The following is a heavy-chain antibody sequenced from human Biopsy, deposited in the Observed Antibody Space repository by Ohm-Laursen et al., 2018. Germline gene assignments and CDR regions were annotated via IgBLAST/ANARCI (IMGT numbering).Heavy chain of an antibody. Sequence: SVKVSCNASGYNFNAYYMQWVRQAPGQGLEWMGGITPIFDTANYAQKFQGRVTITADRSASTAYMELSSLTSDDTAVYYCARGRTLGDCSGSSCYSGDNWGQGTLVTVSS. D-gene: IGHD2-15*01. CDR2: ITPIFDTA. V-gene: IGHV1-69*06. J-gene: IGHJ4*02. CDR1: GYNFNAYY. CDR3: ARGRTLGDCSGSSCYSGDN.